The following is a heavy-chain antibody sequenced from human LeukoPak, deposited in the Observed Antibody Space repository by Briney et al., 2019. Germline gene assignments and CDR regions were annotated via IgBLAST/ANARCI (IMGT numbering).Heavy chain of an antibody. D-gene: IGHD3-3*01. Sequence: PSETLSLTCTVSGGSISSSDYYWSWIRQPPGKGLEWIGYIYYSGSTYYNPSLKSRVTISVDTSKNQFSLKLSSVTAADTAVYYCARDPGSISSSNWFDPWGQGALVTVSS. J-gene: IGHJ5*02. CDR2: IYYSGST. CDR1: GGSISSSDYY. CDR3: ARDPGSISSSNWFDP. V-gene: IGHV4-30-4*08.